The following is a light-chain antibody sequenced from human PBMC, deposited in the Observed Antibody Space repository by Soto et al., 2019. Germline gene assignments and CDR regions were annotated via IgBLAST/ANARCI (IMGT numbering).Light chain of an antibody. V-gene: IGKV1-39*01. J-gene: IGKJ1*01. Sequence: DIQMTQSPSSLSASVEDRVIITCRASQSISNHLNWYQQKPGKAPKLLIFAASSLQSGVPSRFSGSRSGPDFTLTISSLQPEDFATYYCQQSYSSHPKFGQGTKVDIK. CDR3: QQSYSSHPK. CDR2: AAS. CDR1: QSISNH.